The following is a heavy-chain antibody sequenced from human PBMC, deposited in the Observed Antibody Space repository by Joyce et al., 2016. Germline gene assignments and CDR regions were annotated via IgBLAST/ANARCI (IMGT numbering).Heavy chain of an antibody. Sequence: QVQLQESGPGLVKPSETLSLSCTVSGGSISSYYWSWIRPPPGKGLEWIGYINHRGRTNYNPSLKSRVAISVDTSKNEFSLKMTSVTAADTAVYYCARGNDYDYWSGYEAHYFDYWGQGTLVTVSS. J-gene: IGHJ4*02. CDR2: INHRGRT. V-gene: IGHV4-59*01. CDR1: GGSISSYY. D-gene: IGHD3-3*01. CDR3: ARGNDYDYWSGYEAHYFDY.